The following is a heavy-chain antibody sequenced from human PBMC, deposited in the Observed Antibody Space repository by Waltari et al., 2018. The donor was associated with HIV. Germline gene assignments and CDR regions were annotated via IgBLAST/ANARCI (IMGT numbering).Heavy chain of an antibody. CDR3: ARKGHDYDTSGYYPFGY. Sequence: QVQLVQSGAEVKKPGASVKVSCKASGYTFTYYDINWVRQATGQGREWMGWMNPNSRNTDDAQKFQGRITMTRDTSLSTAYLELDSLTSEDTAVYYCARKGHDYDTSGYYPFGYWGQGTLVTVSS. V-gene: IGHV1-8*01. J-gene: IGHJ4*02. D-gene: IGHD3-22*01. CDR2: MNPNSRNT. CDR1: GYTFTYYD.